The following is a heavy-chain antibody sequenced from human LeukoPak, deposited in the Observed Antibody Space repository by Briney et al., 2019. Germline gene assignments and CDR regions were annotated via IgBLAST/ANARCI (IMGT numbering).Heavy chain of an antibody. D-gene: IGHD5-18*01. CDR2: IYYSGST. Sequence: SETLSLTCTVSGGSISSGGYYWSWIRQHPGKGLEWIGYIYYSGSTYYNPSLKSRVTISVDTSKNQFSLKLSSVTAADTAVYYCARSVLGGYSYGYRAIYFDYWGQGTLVTVSS. J-gene: IGHJ4*02. CDR1: GGSISSGGYY. V-gene: IGHV4-31*03. CDR3: ARSVLGGYSYGYRAIYFDY.